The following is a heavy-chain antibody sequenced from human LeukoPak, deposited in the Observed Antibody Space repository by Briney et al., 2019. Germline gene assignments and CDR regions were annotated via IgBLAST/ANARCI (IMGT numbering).Heavy chain of an antibody. Sequence: GGSLRLSCAASGFTFSDYYMSWIRQAPGKGLEWVSYISSSGSTIYYADSVKGRFTISRDNAKNSLYLQTNSLRAEDTAVYYCARDSATVTPYYFDSWGQGTLVTVSS. CDR1: GFTFSDYY. D-gene: IGHD4-17*01. CDR2: ISSSGSTI. V-gene: IGHV3-11*01. CDR3: ARDSATVTPYYFDS. J-gene: IGHJ4*02.